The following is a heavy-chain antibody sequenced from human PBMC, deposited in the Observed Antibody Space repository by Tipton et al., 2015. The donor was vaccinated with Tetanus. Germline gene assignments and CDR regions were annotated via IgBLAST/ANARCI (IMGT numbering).Heavy chain of an antibody. CDR2: VNQAGNT. Sequence: TLSLTCAVYGGSFTDYSWSWIRQPPGQGLEWIGEVNQAGNTDYIPSPKGRVTMSLDTSKSQLSLNLSSVTAADTAVYYCARGPRTRIYDSSGYSFRYFYGMDVWGLGATVTVSS. CDR3: ARGPRTRIYDSSGYSFRYFYGMDV. CDR1: GGSFTDYS. V-gene: IGHV4-34*01. D-gene: IGHD3-22*01. J-gene: IGHJ6*02.